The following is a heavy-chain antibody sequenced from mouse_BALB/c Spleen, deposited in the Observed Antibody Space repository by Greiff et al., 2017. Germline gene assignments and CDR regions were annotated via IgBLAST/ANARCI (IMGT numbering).Heavy chain of an antibody. Sequence: DVMLVESGGGLVQPGGSMKLSCVASGFTFSNYWMNWVRQSPEKGLEWVAEIRLKSNNYATHYAESVKGRFTISRDDSKSSVYLQMNNLRAEDTGIYYCTRIYYVYYYAMDYWGQGTSVTVSS. CDR1: GFTFSNYW. J-gene: IGHJ4*01. CDR2: IRLKSNNYAT. CDR3: TRIYYVYYYAMDY. V-gene: IGHV6-6*02. D-gene: IGHD2-1*01.